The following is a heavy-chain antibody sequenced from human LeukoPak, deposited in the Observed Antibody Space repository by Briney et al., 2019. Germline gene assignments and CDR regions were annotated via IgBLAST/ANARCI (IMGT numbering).Heavy chain of an antibody. CDR3: ARDLDYGAHLSLYYFDY. CDR1: GFTFSSYW. D-gene: IGHD4-17*01. CDR2: IKQDGSEK. J-gene: IGHJ4*02. Sequence: KSGGSLRLSCAASGFTFSSYWMSWVRQAPGKGLEWVANIKQDGSEKYYVDSVKGRFTISRDNAKNSLYLQMNSLRAEDTAVYYCARDLDYGAHLSLYYFDYWGQGTLVTVSS. V-gene: IGHV3-7*01.